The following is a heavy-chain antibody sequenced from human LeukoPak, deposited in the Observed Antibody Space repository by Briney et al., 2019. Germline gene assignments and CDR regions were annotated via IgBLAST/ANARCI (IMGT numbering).Heavy chain of an antibody. D-gene: IGHD1-26*01. V-gene: IGHV3-74*03. CDR2: IYPDGSAT. CDR1: GFTFSVYW. J-gene: IGHJ4*02. Sequence: GGSLRLSCTTSGFTFSVYWMHWVRQAPGKGLVWVSRIYPDGSATTYADSVKGRFTISRDNAKNTLYLQMNSLRAEDTAVYYCAKCGSTFCDFWGQGTLVTVSS. CDR3: AKCGSTFCDF.